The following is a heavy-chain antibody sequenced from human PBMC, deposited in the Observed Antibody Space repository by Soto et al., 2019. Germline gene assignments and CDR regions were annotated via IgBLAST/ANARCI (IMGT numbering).Heavy chain of an antibody. CDR1: GGTFSSYA. CDR2: IIPIFGTA. V-gene: IGHV1-69*01. Sequence: GGSLRLSCAASGGTFSSYAISWVRQAPGQGLEWMGGIIPIFGTANYAQKFQGRVTITADESTSTAYMELSSLRSEDTAVYYCARGDQPYCSGGSCPQDYYYYYGMDVWGQGTTVTVSS. CDR3: ARGDQPYCSGGSCPQDYYYYYGMDV. J-gene: IGHJ6*02. D-gene: IGHD2-15*01.